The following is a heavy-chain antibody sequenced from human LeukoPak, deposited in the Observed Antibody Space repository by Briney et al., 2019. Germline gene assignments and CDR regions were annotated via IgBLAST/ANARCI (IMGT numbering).Heavy chain of an antibody. Sequence: GGSLRLSCTASGFIFSSSWMAWVRQAPGKGLEWVANIKQDESEKYYADSVKGRFTISRDNAKNSLYLQMNSLRAEDTAVYYCAKDTGGNLDYWGQGTLVTVSS. V-gene: IGHV3-7*01. J-gene: IGHJ4*02. CDR1: GFIFSSSW. D-gene: IGHD4-23*01. CDR3: AKDTGGNLDY. CDR2: IKQDESEK.